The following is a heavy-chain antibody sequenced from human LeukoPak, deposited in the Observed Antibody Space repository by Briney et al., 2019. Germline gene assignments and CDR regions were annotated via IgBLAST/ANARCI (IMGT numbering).Heavy chain of an antibody. V-gene: IGHV4-59*12. CDR3: ARDLVSGYYGSGSYSYYFDY. CDR2: IYYSGST. Sequence: PSETLSLTCTVSGGSISSYYWSWIRQPPGKGLEWIGYIYYSGSTNYNPSLKSRVTISIDTSRNQVSLKLSSVTAADTAVYYCARDLVSGYYGSGSYSYYFDYWGQVTLVTVSS. J-gene: IGHJ4*02. D-gene: IGHD3-10*01. CDR1: GGSISSYY.